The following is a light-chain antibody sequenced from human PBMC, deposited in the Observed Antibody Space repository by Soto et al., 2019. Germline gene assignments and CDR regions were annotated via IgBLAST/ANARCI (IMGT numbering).Light chain of an antibody. CDR1: SSNIGSNY. V-gene: IGLV1-47*01. CDR2: RND. Sequence: QAVVTQPPSTSGTPGQRVTISCSGSSSNIGSNYVYWYQHLPGTAPKLLIFRNDQRPSGVPDRFSGSKSGTSASLAISGLRCEDEADYYCAGWDDSLSGVVFGGGTKLTVL. J-gene: IGLJ2*01. CDR3: AGWDDSLSGVV.